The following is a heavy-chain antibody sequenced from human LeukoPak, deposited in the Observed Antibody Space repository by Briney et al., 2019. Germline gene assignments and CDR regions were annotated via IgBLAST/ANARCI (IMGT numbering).Heavy chain of an antibody. D-gene: IGHD5-18*01. CDR2: IYNSGTT. CDR3: ARGSDGYRFDP. Sequence: SETLSLTCTVSGDSLTNYHWTWIRQSPGKGLEYIGYIYNSGTTNYNPSLKSRVTISVDMSKKQFSLNLHAVTAADTAVYYCARGSDGYRFDPWGQGTLVTVSS. J-gene: IGHJ5*02. CDR1: GDSLTNYH. V-gene: IGHV4-59*01.